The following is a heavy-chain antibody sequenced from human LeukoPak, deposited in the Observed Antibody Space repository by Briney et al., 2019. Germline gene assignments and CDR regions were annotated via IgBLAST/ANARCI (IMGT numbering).Heavy chain of an antibody. CDR2: INPNSGDT. D-gene: IGHD2-2*01. CDR1: GYTFSGYY. Sequence: ASVKVSCKASGYTFSGYYMHWVRQAPGQGLEWMGCINPNSGDTYYAQNLGRVTMTRDTSISTAYMELSRLRSDDTAVYYCARDHCSSTSCDSWGQGTLVTVSS. J-gene: IGHJ4*02. V-gene: IGHV1-2*02. CDR3: ARDHCSSTSCDS.